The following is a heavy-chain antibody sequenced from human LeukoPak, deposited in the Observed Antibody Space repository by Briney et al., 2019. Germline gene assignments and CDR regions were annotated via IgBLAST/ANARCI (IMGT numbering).Heavy chain of an antibody. V-gene: IGHV4-61*01. CDR1: GGSVSSGSYY. D-gene: IGHD3-9*01. CDR2: IYYSGST. J-gene: IGHJ3*02. CDR3: AREGAYYDILTGYSPDAFDI. Sequence: SETLSLTCTVSGGSVSSGSYYWSWIRQPPGKRLEWIGYIYYSGSTNYNPSLKSRVTISVDTSKNQFSLKLSSVTAADTAVYYCAREGAYYDILTGYSPDAFDIWGQGTMVTVSS.